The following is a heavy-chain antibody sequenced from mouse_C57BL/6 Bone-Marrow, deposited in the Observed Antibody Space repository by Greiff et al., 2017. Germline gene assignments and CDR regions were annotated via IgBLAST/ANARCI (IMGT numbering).Heavy chain of an antibody. CDR1: GYTFTSYW. CDR2: IHPNSGST. V-gene: IGHV1-64*01. Sequence: QVQLQQPGAELVKPGASVKLSCKASGYTFTSYWMHWVKQRPGQGLEWIGMIHPNSGSTNYNEKFKSKATLTVDKSSSTAYMQLSSLTSEDSAVYYCARAPLYYYGSIPYAMDYWGQGTSVTVSS. CDR3: ARAPLYYYGSIPYAMDY. J-gene: IGHJ4*01. D-gene: IGHD1-1*01.